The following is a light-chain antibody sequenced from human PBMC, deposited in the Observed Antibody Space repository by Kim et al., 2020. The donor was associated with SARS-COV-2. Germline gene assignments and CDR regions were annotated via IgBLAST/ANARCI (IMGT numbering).Light chain of an antibody. J-gene: IGLJ1*01. CDR1: NIGGKS. CDR3: QVWDSSSDRGV. Sequence: SYELTQPPSVSVAPGKTARITCGGNNIGGKSVHWYQQKPGQAPVLVIYYDSDRPSGIPERFSGSNSGNTATLTISRVEAGDEADYYCQVWDSSSDRGVFGTGTKVTVL. V-gene: IGLV3-21*04. CDR2: YDS.